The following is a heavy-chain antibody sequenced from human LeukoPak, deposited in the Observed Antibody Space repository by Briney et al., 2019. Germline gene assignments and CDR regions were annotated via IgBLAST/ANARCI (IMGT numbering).Heavy chain of an antibody. CDR1: RFTFSSYE. D-gene: IGHD3-16*01. Sequence: GGSLRLSCAASRFTFSSYEMNWVRQAPGKGLEWVAVISYDGTNQYYADSVKGRFTISRDNSKNTLYLQMNSLRAEDTSVYYCARDSRLSRWRGTSDYWGQGTLVTVSS. V-gene: IGHV3-30-3*01. J-gene: IGHJ4*02. CDR2: ISYDGTNQ. CDR3: ARDSRLSRWRGTSDY.